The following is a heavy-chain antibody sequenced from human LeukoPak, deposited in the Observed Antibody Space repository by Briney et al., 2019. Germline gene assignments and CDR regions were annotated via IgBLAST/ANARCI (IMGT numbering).Heavy chain of an antibody. V-gene: IGHV3-15*01. CDR2: IKRKTDGGTT. J-gene: IGHJ3*02. CDR3: FTRIYDILTGPPDAFDI. CDR1: GITFSKVW. Sequence: GGSLRLSCAASGITFSKVWMSWVRQAPGKGLEWVGRIKRKTDGGTTDYAAPVKGRFTISRDDSKNTLYLQMNSLKTEDTPVYYCFTRIYDILTGPPDAFDIWGQGTMVTVSS. D-gene: IGHD3-9*01.